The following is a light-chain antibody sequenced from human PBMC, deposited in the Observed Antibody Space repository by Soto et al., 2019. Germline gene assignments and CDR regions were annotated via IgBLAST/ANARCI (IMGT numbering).Light chain of an antibody. J-gene: IGKJ1*01. V-gene: IGKV1-5*03. CDR2: KAS. CDR1: QTISSW. CDR3: QQLNSYPRT. Sequence: DIQMTQSPSTLSGSVGDRVTITCWASQTISSWLAWYQQKPGKAPKLLIYKASTLKSGVPSRFSGSGAGTEFTLTISSLQPEDFATYYCQQLNSYPRTFGQGTKVDI.